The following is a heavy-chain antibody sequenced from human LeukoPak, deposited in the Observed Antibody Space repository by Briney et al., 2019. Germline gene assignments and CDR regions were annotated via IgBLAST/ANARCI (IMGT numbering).Heavy chain of an antibody. CDR2: ISGSGGST. Sequence: GGSLRLSCAASGFTFSSYAMSWVRQAPGKGLEWVSAISGSGGSTYYADSVKGRFTISRDNSKNTLYLQMNSLRAEDTAVYYCAKVSGIAVAGVNYYYYGMDVWGQGTTVTASS. V-gene: IGHV3-23*01. CDR1: GFTFSSYA. J-gene: IGHJ6*02. D-gene: IGHD6-19*01. CDR3: AKVSGIAVAGVNYYYYGMDV.